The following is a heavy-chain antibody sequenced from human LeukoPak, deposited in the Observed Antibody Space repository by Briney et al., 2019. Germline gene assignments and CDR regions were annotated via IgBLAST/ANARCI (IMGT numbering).Heavy chain of an antibody. J-gene: IGHJ3*02. CDR3: AKPHATLGALDAFDI. Sequence: GGSLRLSCAASRFTFTNYAMSWVRQAPGKGLEGVSSISVGGGATYYADSVKGRFTISRDNSKNTLYLQMNSLRAEDTAVYYCAKPHATLGALDAFDIWGRGTMVTVSS. CDR1: RFTFTNYA. V-gene: IGHV3-23*01. D-gene: IGHD3-16*01. CDR2: ISVGGGAT.